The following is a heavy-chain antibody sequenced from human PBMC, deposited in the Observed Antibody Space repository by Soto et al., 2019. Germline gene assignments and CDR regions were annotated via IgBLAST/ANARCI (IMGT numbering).Heavy chain of an antibody. D-gene: IGHD1-1*01. J-gene: IGHJ6*02. CDR2: IYPGDSDT. CDR3: ARSIVQPHYYYYYGMDV. CDR1: GYSFTSYW. V-gene: IGHV5-51*01. Sequence: PGESLKISCKGSGYSFTSYWIGWVRQMPGKGLEWMGIIYPGDSDTRYSPSFQGQVTISADKSISTAYLQWSSLKASDTAMYYCARSIVQPHYYYYYGMDVWGQGTTVTVSS.